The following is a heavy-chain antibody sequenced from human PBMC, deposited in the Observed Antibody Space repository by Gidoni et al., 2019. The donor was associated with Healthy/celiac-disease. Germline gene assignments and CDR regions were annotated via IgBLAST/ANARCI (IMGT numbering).Heavy chain of an antibody. CDR2: IYPGDSDT. CDR1: GYSFTSYW. V-gene: IGHV5-51*01. J-gene: IGHJ6*02. Sequence: EVQLVQSGAEVKKPGESLQISCKVSGYSFTSYWIGWVRQMPGKGLEWMGIIYPGDSDTRYSPSFQGQVTISADKSISTAYLQWSSLKASDTAMYYCARARDYYYYGMDVWGQGTTVTVSS. CDR3: ARARDYYYYGMDV.